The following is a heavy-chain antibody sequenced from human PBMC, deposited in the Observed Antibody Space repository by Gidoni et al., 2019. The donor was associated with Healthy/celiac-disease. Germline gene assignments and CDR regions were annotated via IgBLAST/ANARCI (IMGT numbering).Heavy chain of an antibody. Sequence: QLQLQESGSGLVKPSQTLSLTCAVSGGSISSGGYSWSWIRQPPGKGLEWIGYIYHSGSTYYNPSLKSRVTISVDRSKNQFSLKLSSVTAADTAVYYCARDRYYDIFTFDPWGQGTLVTVSS. V-gene: IGHV4-30-2*01. D-gene: IGHD3-9*01. CDR2: IYHSGST. CDR1: GGSISSGGYS. J-gene: IGHJ5*02. CDR3: ARDRYYDIFTFDP.